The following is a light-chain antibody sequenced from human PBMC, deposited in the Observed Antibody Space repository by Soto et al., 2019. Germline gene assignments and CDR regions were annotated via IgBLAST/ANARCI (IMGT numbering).Light chain of an antibody. J-gene: IGLJ3*02. CDR3: CSYVASISLWV. CDR1: SSDVGSYNL. Sequence: QSALTQPAFVSGSPGQSITISCTGTSSDVGSYNLVSWYQQHPGKAPKLMIYEGSKRPSGVSNRFSGSKSGNTASLTISGLQAEDEADYYCCSYVASISLWVFGGGTKLTVL. CDR2: EGS. V-gene: IGLV2-23*01.